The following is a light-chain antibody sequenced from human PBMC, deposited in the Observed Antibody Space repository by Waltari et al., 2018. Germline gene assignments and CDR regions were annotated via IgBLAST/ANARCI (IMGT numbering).Light chain of an antibody. CDR1: TGDIGSYNY. V-gene: IGLV2-14*03. J-gene: IGLJ3*02. CDR2: DVT. CDR3: KSYTTSAASVV. Sequence: QSALTQPASVSGSPGQSITISCTGTTGDIGSYNYVSWYQQHPGKAPKLIMYDVTSRPSGVSNRFSGANSANTASLTISGLQADDEADYYCKSYTTSAASVVFGGGTKLTVL.